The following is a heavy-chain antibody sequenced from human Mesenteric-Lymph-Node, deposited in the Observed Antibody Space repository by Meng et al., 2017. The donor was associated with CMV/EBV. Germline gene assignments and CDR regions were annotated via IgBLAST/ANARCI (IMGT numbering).Heavy chain of an antibody. CDR2: IDPSDSYT. J-gene: IGHJ5*02. V-gene: IGHV5-10-1*01. Sequence: ISGRGCGYSFTGYWISWVRQMPGKGLEWMGRIDPSDSYTNYSPSFQGHVTISADKSISTAYLQWSSLKASDTAMYYCARLCPKFDPWGQGTLVTVSS. CDR1: GYSFTGYW. D-gene: IGHD2-21*01. CDR3: ARLCPKFDP.